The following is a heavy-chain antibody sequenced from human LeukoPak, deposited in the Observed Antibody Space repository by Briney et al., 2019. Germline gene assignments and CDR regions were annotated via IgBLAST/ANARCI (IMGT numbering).Heavy chain of an antibody. Sequence: PGGSVRLSCAASGFTFSSYAMSWVRQAPGKGLEWVSAISGSGGTTYYADSVKGRFTISRDNSKNTLSLQMNSLRAEDTAVYYCAKDCNAVTRSYFDYWGQGTLVTVSS. CDR3: AKDCNAVTRSYFDY. D-gene: IGHD4-17*01. V-gene: IGHV3-23*01. J-gene: IGHJ4*02. CDR1: GFTFSSYA. CDR2: ISGSGGTT.